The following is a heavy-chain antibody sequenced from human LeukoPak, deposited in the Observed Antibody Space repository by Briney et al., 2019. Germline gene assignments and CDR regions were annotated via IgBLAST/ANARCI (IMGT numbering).Heavy chain of an antibody. CDR2: IFHTGST. Sequence: SQTLSLTCVVSGDSISSGAYSWSWIRQPPGKGLEWIGYIFHTGSTFYNPSLKSRVTISVDNSKNQFSLRLSSVTAADTAVYYCARELWFANAPGSWLDPWGQGTLVTVSS. V-gene: IGHV4-30-2*01. D-gene: IGHD3-10*01. CDR3: ARELWFANAPGSWLDP. CDR1: GDSISSGAYS. J-gene: IGHJ5*02.